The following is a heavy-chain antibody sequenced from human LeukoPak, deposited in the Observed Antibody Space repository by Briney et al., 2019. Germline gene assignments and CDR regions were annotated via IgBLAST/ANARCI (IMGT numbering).Heavy chain of an antibody. CDR1: GGSISSSSYY. CDR2: IYYSGST. J-gene: IGHJ4*02. Sequence: PSETLSLTCTVSGGSISSSSYYWGWIRQPPGKGLEWIGSIYYSGSTYYNPSLKSRVTISVDTSRNQFSLKLSSVTAADTAVYYCARQLGYCSSTSCYADKVDYWGQGTLVTVSS. CDR3: ARQLGYCSSTSCYADKVDY. V-gene: IGHV4-39*01. D-gene: IGHD2-2*01.